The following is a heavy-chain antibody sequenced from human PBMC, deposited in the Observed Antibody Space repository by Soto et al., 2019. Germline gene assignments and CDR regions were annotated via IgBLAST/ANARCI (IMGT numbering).Heavy chain of an antibody. J-gene: IGHJ4*02. CDR3: AREAHPNSVYYAHHDS. D-gene: IGHD3-22*01. Sequence: PGGSLRLSCAASGFTFSDYSMHWVRQAPGKGLEWVAVISYDGGTKFYADSVKGRFTVSRDNPKNTLNLQMSSLRADDTVVYYCAREAHPNSVYYAHHDSWAQGTLFTVSS. CDR1: GFTFSDYS. V-gene: IGHV3-30-3*01. CDR2: ISYDGGTK.